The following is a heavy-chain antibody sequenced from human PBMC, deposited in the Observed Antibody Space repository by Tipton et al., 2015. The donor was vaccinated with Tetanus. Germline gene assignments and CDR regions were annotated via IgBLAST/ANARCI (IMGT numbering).Heavy chain of an antibody. CDR1: GGSLSSGTFY. V-gene: IGHV4-61*01. D-gene: IGHD1-14*01. J-gene: IGHJ4*02. Sequence: TLSLTCSLSGGSLSSGTFYWDWIRQRPGKGLEWIGNIYYSGSTNYNPSLKSRVTISVDTSKNQFSLKLSSVTAADTAVYYCARGTGDYWGQGTLVTVSS. CDR2: IYYSGST. CDR3: ARGTGDY.